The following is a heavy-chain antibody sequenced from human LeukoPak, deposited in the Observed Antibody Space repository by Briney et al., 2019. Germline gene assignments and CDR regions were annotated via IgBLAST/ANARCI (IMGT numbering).Heavy chain of an antibody. CDR2: INSDGSSR. CDR1: GFTFSGYW. CDR3: ARPYSSGWSGNGMDV. Sequence: GGSLRLSCAASGFTFSGYWMHWVRQAPGKGLVWVSRINSDGSSRSYADSVKGRFTISRDNAKSTLYLQMNSLRAEDTAVYYCARPYSSGWSGNGMDVWGQGTTVTVSS. J-gene: IGHJ6*01. D-gene: IGHD6-19*01. V-gene: IGHV3-74*01.